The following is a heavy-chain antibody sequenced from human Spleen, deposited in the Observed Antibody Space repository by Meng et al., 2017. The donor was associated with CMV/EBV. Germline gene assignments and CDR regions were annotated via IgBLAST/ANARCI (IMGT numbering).Heavy chain of an antibody. V-gene: IGHV3-23*01. D-gene: IGHD3-10*01. CDR2: INAVAGFT. Sequence: SLRLSCATSGFTFSSYGLTWVRQSPGKGLEWVAAINAVAGFTYYADSVKGRFTISGDNSKSTLYLHMNSLRAEDTAVYYCAKPQYGSGNYYDFWGRGTLVTVS. J-gene: IGHJ4*02. CDR3: AKPQYGSGNYYDF. CDR1: GFTFSSYG.